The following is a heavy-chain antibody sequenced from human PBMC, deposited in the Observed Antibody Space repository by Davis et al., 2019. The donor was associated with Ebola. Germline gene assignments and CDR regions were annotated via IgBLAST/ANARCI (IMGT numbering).Heavy chain of an antibody. Sequence: GESLKISCEASGLMFSHYRMNWVRQAPGKGLEWVALIASYGSREYYADSVEGRFTISKDNSGNTLYLHMNALTAEDTALYYCAKLRSHDYTDSSDDFYLDLWGRGTLVTVSS. D-gene: IGHD3-16*01. CDR2: IASYGSRE. CDR3: AKLRSHDYTDSSDDFYLDL. J-gene: IGHJ2*01. V-gene: IGHV3-30*18. CDR1: GLMFSHYR.